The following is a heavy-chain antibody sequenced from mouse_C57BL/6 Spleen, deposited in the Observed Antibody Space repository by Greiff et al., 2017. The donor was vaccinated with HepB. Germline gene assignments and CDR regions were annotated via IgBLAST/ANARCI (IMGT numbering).Heavy chain of an antibody. CDR3: ARGKVMVTTGVFAY. D-gene: IGHD2-2*01. Sequence: QVQLQQSGAELARPGASVKMSCKASGYTFTSYTMHWVKQRPGQGLEWIGYINPSSGYTKYNQKFKDKATLTADKSSSTAYMQLSSLTSEDSAVYYCARGKVMVTTGVFAYWGQGTLVTVSA. V-gene: IGHV1-4*01. J-gene: IGHJ3*01. CDR2: INPSSGYT. CDR1: GYTFTSYT.